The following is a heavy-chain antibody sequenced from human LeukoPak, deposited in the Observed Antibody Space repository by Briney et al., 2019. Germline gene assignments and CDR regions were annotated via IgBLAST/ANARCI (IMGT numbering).Heavy chain of an antibody. V-gene: IGHV4-39*07. CDR2: IYYSGST. J-gene: IGHJ1*01. D-gene: IGHD6-13*01. Sequence: SETLSLTCTVSGGSISSSSYYWGWIRQPPGKGLEWIGSIYYSGSTYYNPSLKSRVTISADTSKNQFSLKLSSVTAADTAVYYCARGIAAAGTRAPKPGIAVAVYFQHWGQGTLVTVSS. CDR3: ARGIAAAGTRAPKPGIAVAVYFQH. CDR1: GGSISSSSYY.